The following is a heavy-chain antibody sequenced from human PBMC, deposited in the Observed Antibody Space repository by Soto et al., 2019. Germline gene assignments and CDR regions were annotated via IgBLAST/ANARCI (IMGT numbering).Heavy chain of an antibody. CDR3: ARDITGGYGMDV. D-gene: IGHD1-20*01. CDR1: GGSISSGGYS. Sequence: PSETLSLTCAVSGGSISSGGYSWSWIRQPPGKGLEWIGYIYYSGSTYYNPSLKSRVTISVDTSKNQFSLKLSSVTAADTAVYYCARDITGGYGMDVWGQGTTVTAP. CDR2: IYYSGST. V-gene: IGHV4-31*11. J-gene: IGHJ6*02.